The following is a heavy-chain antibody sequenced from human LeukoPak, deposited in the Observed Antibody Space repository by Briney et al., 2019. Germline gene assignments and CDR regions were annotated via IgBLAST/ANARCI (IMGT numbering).Heavy chain of an antibody. D-gene: IGHD4-23*01. J-gene: IGHJ3*01. CDR1: GFTFSSYA. CDR3: GKDPNGNFIGAFDF. V-gene: IGHV3-23*01. Sequence: GGSLRLSCAAPGFTFSSYAMSWVRQAPGKGLEWVSAISGSGGSTYYADSAKGRFTISRDNSKGTLYLQMDSLRVGDTAVYYCGKDPNGNFIGAFDFWGQGTMVTVSS. CDR2: ISGSGGST.